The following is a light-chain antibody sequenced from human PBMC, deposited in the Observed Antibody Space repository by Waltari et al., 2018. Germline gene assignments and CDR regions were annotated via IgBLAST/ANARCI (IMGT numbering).Light chain of an antibody. CDR3: QAWDSITVV. CDR2: QDT. Sequence: SYELTQPHSVSVSPGQTARITCSGDKLGDKYTCWYQQKPGQSPVLVISQDTKRPSGIPERFSGSNSGNTATLTISGTQATDEADYYCQAWDSITVVFGGGTKLTVL. J-gene: IGLJ2*01. CDR1: KLGDKY. V-gene: IGLV3-1*01.